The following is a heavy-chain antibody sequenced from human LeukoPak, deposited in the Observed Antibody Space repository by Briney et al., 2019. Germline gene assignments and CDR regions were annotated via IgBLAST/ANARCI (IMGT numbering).Heavy chain of an antibody. CDR2: ITPIQDLS. D-gene: IGHD2-2*01. Sequence: ASVKVSCKASGGTFTNYAFTWVRQAPGQGLEWLGRITPIQDLSKYLPKFQGRVTFTADKSTSTFYMELSSLRSEDTAIYYCGRGGRLEMPKIDFWGQGTLIIVSS. V-gene: IGHV1-69*04. J-gene: IGHJ4*02. CDR3: GRGGRLEMPKIDF. CDR1: GGTFTNYA.